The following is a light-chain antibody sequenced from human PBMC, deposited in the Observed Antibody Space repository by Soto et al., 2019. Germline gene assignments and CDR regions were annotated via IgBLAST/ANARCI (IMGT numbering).Light chain of an antibody. CDR3: QQYGSYSPWT. Sequence: DIPMTQSPSTLSASVGDRVTITCRASQSIGSWLAWYQQKPGKAPKLLIYKASSLESGVPSRFSGSGSGTEFTLTISSLQPDDCASYYCQQYGSYSPWTFGQGTKVEIK. V-gene: IGKV1-5*03. CDR1: QSIGSW. J-gene: IGKJ1*01. CDR2: KAS.